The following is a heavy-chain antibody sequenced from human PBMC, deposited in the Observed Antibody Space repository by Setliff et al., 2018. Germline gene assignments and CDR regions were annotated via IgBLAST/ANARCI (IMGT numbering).Heavy chain of an antibody. D-gene: IGHD2-2*02. CDR1: GITFTSYA. J-gene: IGHJ4*02. CDR2: VSVSGDNT. Sequence: GGSLRLSCVASGITFTSYAMSWVRQAPGKGLEWVSTVSVSGDNTYYTDSVKGRFTTSRDNSKNTVSLQMSSLRAEDTAIYFCAGQGPILGSGPIPGFDQWGQGTMVTVSS. V-gene: IGHV3-23*01. CDR3: AGQGPILGSGPIPGFDQ.